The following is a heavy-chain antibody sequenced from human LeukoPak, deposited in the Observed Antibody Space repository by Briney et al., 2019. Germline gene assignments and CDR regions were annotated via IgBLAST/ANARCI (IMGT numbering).Heavy chain of an antibody. CDR1: GYTFTSYG. V-gene: IGHV1-18*01. CDR2: ISAKKGNT. J-gene: IGHJ5*02. CDR3: ARDLTMVRGAGYRPYNWFDP. D-gene: IGHD3-10*01. Sequence: GASVKVSCNASGYTFTSYGISWVRQAPGQGLEWMGWISAKKGNTDYAQKLQGRVTMTTDTSTSTAYMELRSLRSDDTAVYYCARDLTMVRGAGYRPYNWFDPWGQGTLVTVSS.